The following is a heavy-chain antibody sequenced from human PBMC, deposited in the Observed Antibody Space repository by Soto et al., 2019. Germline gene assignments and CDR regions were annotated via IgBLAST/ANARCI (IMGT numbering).Heavy chain of an antibody. Sequence: GGSLRLSCAASGFTFSSYAMSWVRQAPGKGLEWVSAISGSGGSTYYADSVKGRFTISRDNSKNTLYLQMNSLRAEDTAVYYCAMAPPYYYDSSGYYYPFPFFDYWGQGTLVTVSS. CDR1: GFTFSSYA. J-gene: IGHJ4*02. D-gene: IGHD3-22*01. CDR2: ISGSGGST. V-gene: IGHV3-23*01. CDR3: AMAPPYYYDSSGYYYPFPFFDY.